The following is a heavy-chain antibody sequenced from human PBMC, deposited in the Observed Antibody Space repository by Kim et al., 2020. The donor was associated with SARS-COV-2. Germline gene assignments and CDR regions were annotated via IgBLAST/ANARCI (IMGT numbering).Heavy chain of an antibody. V-gene: IGHV4-31*03. CDR2: IYYSGST. CDR3: ARRTMVRGVLLGAQNWFDP. Sequence: SETLSLTCTVSGGSISSGGYYWSWIRQHPGKGLEWIGYIYYSGSTYYNPSLKSRVTISVDTSKNQFSLKLSSVTAADTAVYYCARRTMVRGVLLGAQNWFDPWGQGTLVTVSS. D-gene: IGHD3-10*01. CDR1: GGSISSGGYY. J-gene: IGHJ5*02.